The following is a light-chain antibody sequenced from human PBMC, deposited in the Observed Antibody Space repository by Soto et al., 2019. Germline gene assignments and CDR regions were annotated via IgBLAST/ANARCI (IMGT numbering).Light chain of an antibody. V-gene: IGKV3-15*01. CDR1: QSVSSK. CDR2: GAS. J-gene: IGKJ3*01. CDR3: QQYNNWPRT. Sequence: EIVMTQSLATLSVSPGERATLSSRASQSVSSKLGWYQQKPGQAPRLLIYGASIRATGIPARFSGSGSGTEFTLTISSLQSEDFAVYYCQQYNNWPRTFGPGTKVDIK.